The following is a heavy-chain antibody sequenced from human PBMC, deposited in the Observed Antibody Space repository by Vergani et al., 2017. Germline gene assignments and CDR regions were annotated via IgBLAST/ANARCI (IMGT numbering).Heavy chain of an antibody. CDR1: GYSISSGYY. V-gene: IGHV4-38-2*01. Sequence: QVQLQESGPGLVKPSETLSLTCAVSGYSISSGYYWGWIRQPPGKGLEWIGSIYHSGSTYYNPSLKSRVTISVDTSKNQFSLKLSSVTAADTAVYYCARAGIAVAFDPWGQGTLVTVSS. CDR3: ARAGIAVAFDP. D-gene: IGHD6-19*01. CDR2: IYHSGST. J-gene: IGHJ5*02.